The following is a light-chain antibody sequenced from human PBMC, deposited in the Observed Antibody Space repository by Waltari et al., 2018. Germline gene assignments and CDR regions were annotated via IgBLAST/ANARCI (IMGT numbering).Light chain of an antibody. CDR2: DVS. CDR1: SSDVGFYNY. J-gene: IGLJ3*02. Sequence: QSALTQPASVSGSPGQSITITCTGTSSDVGFYNYVPWYQQHPDKAPKPRIYDVSERPSGVSNGFSGDKSGNTASLNIYGLEAEDAADYCCNSHAGSRLWVFGGGTKLTVL. CDR3: NSHAGSRLWV. V-gene: IGLV2-14*01.